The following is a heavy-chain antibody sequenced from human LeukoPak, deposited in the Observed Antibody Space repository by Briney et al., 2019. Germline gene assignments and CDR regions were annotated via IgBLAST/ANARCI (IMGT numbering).Heavy chain of an antibody. J-gene: IGHJ2*01. CDR2: IKQDGSEK. CDR1: GFTFSSYS. V-gene: IGHV3-7*04. D-gene: IGHD6-13*01. Sequence: GGSLRLSCAASGFTFSSYSMNWVRQAPGKGLEWVANIKQDGSEKYYVDSVKGQFTISRDNAKNSLYLQMNSLRAEDTAVYYCARIEYSSSGTWYFDLWGRGTLVTVSS. CDR3: ARIEYSSSGTWYFDL.